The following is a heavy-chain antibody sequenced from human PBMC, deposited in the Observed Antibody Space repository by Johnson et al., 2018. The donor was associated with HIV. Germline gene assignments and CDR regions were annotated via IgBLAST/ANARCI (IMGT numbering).Heavy chain of an antibody. CDR2: ISYDGSNQ. CDR1: GLTFSSYA. D-gene: IGHD6-19*01. Sequence: QVQLVESGGGVVQPGRSLRLSCAASGLTFSSYAMHWVRQAPGKGLEWVAVISYDGSNQYYADSVKGRFTIHNDNSKNTLYLQMNSLRAEDTAVYYCAREGGQWLVLVDAFDIWGQGTMVTVSS. J-gene: IGHJ3*02. V-gene: IGHV3-30-3*01. CDR3: AREGGQWLVLVDAFDI.